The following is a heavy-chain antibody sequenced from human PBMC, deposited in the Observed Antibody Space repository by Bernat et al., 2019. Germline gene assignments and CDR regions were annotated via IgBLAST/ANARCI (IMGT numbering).Heavy chain of an antibody. CDR2: SSGSGGST. Sequence: EVQLLESGGGLVQPGGSLRLSCAASGFTFSNYAMSWVRQASGKGLEWVSESSGSGGSTYYADPVRGRFAISRDKSKNTLYLQMNRLRAEDTAVYYCAKLMGAGYYFGMDVWGQGTTVTVSS. J-gene: IGHJ6*02. CDR3: AKLMGAGYYFGMDV. V-gene: IGHV3-23*01. CDR1: GFTFSNYA. D-gene: IGHD2-8*01.